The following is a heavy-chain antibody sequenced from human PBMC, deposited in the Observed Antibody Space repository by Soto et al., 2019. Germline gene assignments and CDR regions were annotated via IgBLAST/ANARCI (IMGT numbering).Heavy chain of an antibody. J-gene: IGHJ4*02. CDR3: ARDRDNSGSYYHY. V-gene: IGHV1-69*01. CDR2: IIPIFGTA. CDR1: GGTFSSYA. Sequence: QVQLVQSGAEEKKPGSSVKVSCKTSGGTFSSYAISWVRQAPGQGLEWMGGIIPIFGTANYAQKFQGRVTITAYESTSTASMELSSLRSEYTAVYYCARDRDNSGSYYHYWGQGTLVTVSS. D-gene: IGHD1-26*01.